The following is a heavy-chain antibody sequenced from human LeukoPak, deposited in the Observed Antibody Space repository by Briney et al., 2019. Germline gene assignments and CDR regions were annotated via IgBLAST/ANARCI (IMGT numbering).Heavy chain of an antibody. CDR2: ISAYNGNT. CDR3: ARDNGPGYDILTGYYRGFDY. V-gene: IGHV1-18*01. CDR1: GYTFTSYG. Sequence: ASVKVSCKASGYTFTSYGISWVRQAPGQGLEWMGWISAYNGNTNYAQKLQGRVTMTTDTSPSTAYMELRSLRSDDTAVYYCARDNGPGYDILTGYYRGFDYWGQGTLVTVSS. D-gene: IGHD3-9*01. J-gene: IGHJ4*02.